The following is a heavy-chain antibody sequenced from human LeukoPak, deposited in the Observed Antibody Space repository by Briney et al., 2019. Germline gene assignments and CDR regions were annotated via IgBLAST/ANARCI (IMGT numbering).Heavy chain of an antibody. CDR2: ISADNGNT. CDR3: ARVWEYYYDSSGSNDAFDI. Sequence: ASVRVSCKASGYTFTNYGISWVRQAPGQGLEWMGWISADNGNTYYTQNFQGRVSMTTDTSTSTAYMEVRSLRSDDTAVYYCARVWEYYYDSSGSNDAFDIWGQGTTVTVSS. CDR1: GYTFTNYG. J-gene: IGHJ3*02. V-gene: IGHV1-18*01. D-gene: IGHD3-22*01.